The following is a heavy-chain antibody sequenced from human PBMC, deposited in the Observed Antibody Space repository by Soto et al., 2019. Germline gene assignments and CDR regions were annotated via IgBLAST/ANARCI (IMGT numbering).Heavy chain of an antibody. CDR2: IYYSGST. J-gene: IGHJ4*02. D-gene: IGHD3-3*01. CDR1: GGSISSYY. Sequence: SETLSLTCAVSGGSISSYYWSWIRQPPGKGLEWIGYIYYSGSTNYNPSLKSRVTISVDTSKNQFSLKLSSVTAADTAVYYCARRVDDFWSGYYYFDYWGQGTLVTVSS. V-gene: IGHV4-59*01. CDR3: ARRVDDFWSGYYYFDY.